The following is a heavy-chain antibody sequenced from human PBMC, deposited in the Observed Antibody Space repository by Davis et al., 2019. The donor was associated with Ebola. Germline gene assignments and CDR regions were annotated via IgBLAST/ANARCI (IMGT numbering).Heavy chain of an antibody. CDR3: VKDDVTAGRFNY. D-gene: IGHD1-20*01. CDR2: MFYNGDT. Sequence: MPGGSLRLSCSVSGGSINSFLWTWIRQPPGKRLEWVGCMFYNGDTKYNPALESRVTISVDTSMNQFSLRLSSVTAADTAMYYCVKDDVTAGRFNYWGQGSLVTVSS. J-gene: IGHJ4*02. V-gene: IGHV4-59*08. CDR1: GGSINSFL.